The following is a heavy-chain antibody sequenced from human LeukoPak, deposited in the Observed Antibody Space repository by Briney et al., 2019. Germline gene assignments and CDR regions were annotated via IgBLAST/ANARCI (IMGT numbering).Heavy chain of an antibody. CDR1: GFTFSGYD. D-gene: IGHD3-9*01. CDR2: ISYDGSNK. CDR3: ARVSVRVLRYFDWLSPGDY. J-gene: IGHJ4*02. V-gene: IGHV3-30*19. Sequence: PGKSLTLSCAASGFTFSGYDMHWVRQAPGKGLEWVAVISYDGSNKYYADSVKGRFTISRDNSKNTLYLQMNSLRAEDTAVYYCARVSVRVLRYFDWLSPGDYWGQGTLVTVSS.